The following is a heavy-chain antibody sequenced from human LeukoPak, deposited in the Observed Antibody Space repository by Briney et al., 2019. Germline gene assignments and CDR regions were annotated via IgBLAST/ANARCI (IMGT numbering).Heavy chain of an antibody. J-gene: IGHJ4*02. V-gene: IGHV4-31*03. CDR2: IYYSGST. CDR1: GGSISSGTYY. CDR3: ARVEDSSDSSGYYSFDY. D-gene: IGHD3-22*01. Sequence: PSETLSLTCTVSGGSISSGTYYWGWIRQPPGKGLEWIGYIYYSGSTYYNPSLKSRVTISVDTSKNQFSLKLSSVTAADTAVYYCARVEDSSDSSGYYSFDYWGQGTLVTVSS.